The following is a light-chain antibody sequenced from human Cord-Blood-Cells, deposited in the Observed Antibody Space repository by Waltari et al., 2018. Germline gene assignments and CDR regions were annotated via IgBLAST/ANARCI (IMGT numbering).Light chain of an antibody. CDR1: SSDVVGYNY. CDR3: SSYAGSNNFV. CDR2: EVS. J-gene: IGLJ1*01. V-gene: IGLV2-8*01. Sequence: QSALTQPPSASGSPGQSVTLSCTGTSSDVVGYNYVSWYQQHPGKAPKLMIYEVSNRPSGVPDRFSGSKSGNTASLTVSGLQAEDEADYYCSSYAGSNNFVFGTGTKVTVL.